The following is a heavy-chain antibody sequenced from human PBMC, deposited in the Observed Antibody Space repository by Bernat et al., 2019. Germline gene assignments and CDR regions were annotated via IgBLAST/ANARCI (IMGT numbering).Heavy chain of an antibody. CDR1: GFTFSSYG. Sequence: QVQLVESGGGVVQPGRSLRLSCAVSGFTFSSYGMHWVRQAPGKGLEWVAVISYDGSNKYYADSVKGRFTISRDNSKNTLYLQMNSLRAEDTAVYYCARYCSGGSCYSFDYWGQGTLVTVSS. CDR3: ARYCSGGSCYSFDY. J-gene: IGHJ4*02. V-gene: IGHV3-30*03. D-gene: IGHD2-15*01. CDR2: ISYDGSNK.